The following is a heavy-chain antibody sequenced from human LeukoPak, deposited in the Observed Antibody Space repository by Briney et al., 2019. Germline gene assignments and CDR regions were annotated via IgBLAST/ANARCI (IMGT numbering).Heavy chain of an antibody. Sequence: SETLSLTCTVSGGSISSYYWSWIRQPPGKGLEWIGYIYYSGSTNYNPSLKSRDTISVDTSKNQFSLKLSSVTAADTAVYYCAREDFYYYDSSGYDAFDIWGQGTMVTVSS. J-gene: IGHJ3*02. CDR2: IYYSGST. V-gene: IGHV4-59*12. CDR3: AREDFYYYDSSGYDAFDI. D-gene: IGHD3-22*01. CDR1: GGSISSYY.